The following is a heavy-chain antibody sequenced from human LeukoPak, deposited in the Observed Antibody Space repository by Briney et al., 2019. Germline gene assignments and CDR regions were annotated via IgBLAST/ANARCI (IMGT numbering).Heavy chain of an antibody. CDR2: IYPGDSDT. J-gene: IGHJ4*02. CDR3: ARRHDSSGYYYRY. D-gene: IGHD3-22*01. V-gene: IGHV5-51*06. Sequence: GESLKISCEASGYGLTKYWIGWVRQMPGKGLEWMGIIYPGDSDTRYSPSFQGQITISADKSISTAYLQWSSLQASDTAVYYCARRHDSSGYYYRYWGQGTLVTVSS. CDR1: GYGLTKYW.